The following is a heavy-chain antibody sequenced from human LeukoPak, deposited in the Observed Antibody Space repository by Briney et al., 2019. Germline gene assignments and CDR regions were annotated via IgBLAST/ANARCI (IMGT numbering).Heavy chain of an antibody. CDR1: GFTFSSYW. D-gene: IGHD3-22*01. J-gene: IGHJ6*02. Sequence: GGSLRLSCAASGFTFSSYWMSWVRQAPGKGLEWVANIKQDGSEKYYVDSVKGRFTISRDNAKNSLYLQMNSLRAEDTAVYYCARDEGHYYDSSGYYNYYGMDVWGQGTTVTVSS. CDR3: ARDEGHYYDSSGYYNYYGMDV. V-gene: IGHV3-7*01. CDR2: IKQDGSEK.